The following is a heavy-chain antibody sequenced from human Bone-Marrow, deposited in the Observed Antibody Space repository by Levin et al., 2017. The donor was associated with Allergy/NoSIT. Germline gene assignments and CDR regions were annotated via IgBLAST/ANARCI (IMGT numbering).Heavy chain of an antibody. V-gene: IGHV1-3*01. CDR2: INVDSGKT. J-gene: IGHJ4*02. Sequence: ASVKVSCKVSGYTFNSYGIHWLRQAPGQSLEWMGWINVDSGKTEYSMKFRDRVTLTRDTSANTTYMELSSLRSEDTAVYYCAREGIVVAATVDFWGQGTLVTVSS. D-gene: IGHD6-19*01. CDR1: GYTFNSYG. CDR3: AREGIVVAATVDF.